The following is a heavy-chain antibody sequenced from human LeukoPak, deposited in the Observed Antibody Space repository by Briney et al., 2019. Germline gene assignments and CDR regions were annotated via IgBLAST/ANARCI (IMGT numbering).Heavy chain of an antibody. D-gene: IGHD1-26*01. V-gene: IGHV3-23*01. CDR2: VSGYGGRS. Sequence: GGSLRLSCAASGFTFSSYAMTWVRQAPGKGLEWVSAVSGYGGRSYYVDSVKGRFTISRDNSKNTLYLQMNSLRAEDTAVYYCAKDGGSYSVNYGGAAESDNWGQGTLVTVSS. J-gene: IGHJ4*02. CDR1: GFTFSSYA. CDR3: AKDGGSYSVNYGGAAESDN.